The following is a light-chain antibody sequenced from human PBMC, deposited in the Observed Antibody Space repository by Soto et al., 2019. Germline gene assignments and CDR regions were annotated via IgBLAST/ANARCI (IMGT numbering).Light chain of an antibody. CDR1: QDIRNY. Sequence: AIQVTQSPPSLSASVGDRVTITCRSSQDIRNYLGWYQQKPGKAPQLLIYGASSLQRGVSSRFSGSGFGTDFTLTISSLQPEDSATYYCLQDRSHFWTFGQGTKVEI. CDR2: GAS. J-gene: IGKJ1*01. V-gene: IGKV1-6*01. CDR3: LQDRSHFWT.